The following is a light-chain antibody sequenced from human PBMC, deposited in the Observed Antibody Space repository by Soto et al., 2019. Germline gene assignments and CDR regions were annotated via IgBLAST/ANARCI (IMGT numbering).Light chain of an antibody. CDR2: SNN. CDR3: AAWDDSLSLV. J-gene: IGLJ3*02. V-gene: IGLV1-44*01. Sequence: QSVLTQPPSASGTPGQRVTISCSGSSSNIGSNTVNWYQQLPGTAPKHLIFSNNQRPSGVPDRFSGSKSGTSASLAISGLQPEDEADYYCAAWDDSLSLVFGGGTQLTVL. CDR1: SSNIGSNT.